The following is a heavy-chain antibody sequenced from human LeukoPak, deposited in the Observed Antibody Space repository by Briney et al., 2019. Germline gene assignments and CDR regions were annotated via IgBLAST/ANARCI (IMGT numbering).Heavy chain of an antibody. Sequence: ASVKVSCKASGYTFTSYGISWVRQAPGQGLEWMGWMNPNSGNTGYAQKFQGRVTMTRNTSISTAYMELSSLRSEDTAVYYCARGRDSGYDLGFDYWGQGTLVTVSS. CDR3: ARGRDSGYDLGFDY. CDR2: MNPNSGNT. V-gene: IGHV1-8*02. J-gene: IGHJ4*02. CDR1: GYTFTSYG. D-gene: IGHD5-12*01.